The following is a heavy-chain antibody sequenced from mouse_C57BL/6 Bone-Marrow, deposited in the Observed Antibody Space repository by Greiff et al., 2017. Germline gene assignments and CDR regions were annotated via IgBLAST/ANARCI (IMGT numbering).Heavy chain of an antibody. CDR3: ARNTGSNPYAMDY. CDR1: GFSLTSYG. D-gene: IGHD4-1*01. Sequence: QVQLQQSGPGLVQPSQSLSITCTVSGFSLTSYGVHWVRQSPGKGLEWLGVIWSGGSTDYNAAFISRLSISKDNSKSQVFFKMNSLQADDTAIYYCARNTGSNPYAMDYWGQGTSVTVSS. V-gene: IGHV2-2*01. CDR2: IWSGGST. J-gene: IGHJ4*01.